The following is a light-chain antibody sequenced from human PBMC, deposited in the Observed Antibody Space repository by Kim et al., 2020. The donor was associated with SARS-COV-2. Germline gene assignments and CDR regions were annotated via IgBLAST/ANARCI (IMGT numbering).Light chain of an antibody. Sequence: SYELTQPPSVSVAPGKTARITCGGDNIESYNVLWYQQKPGQAPVLVIYYDSDRPSGIPERFSGSNSGNTATLTISRVEAGDEADYYCQVWDRNTNSYVFATGTKVTVL. V-gene: IGLV3-21*04. J-gene: IGLJ1*01. CDR2: YDS. CDR3: QVWDRNTNSYV. CDR1: NIESYN.